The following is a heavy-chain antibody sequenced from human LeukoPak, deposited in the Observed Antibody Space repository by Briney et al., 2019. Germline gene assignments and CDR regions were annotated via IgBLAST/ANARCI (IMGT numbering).Heavy chain of an antibody. CDR3: ARDGAVAGTNYFDY. V-gene: IGHV4-59*01. Sequence: SETLSLTCTVSGGSISSYYWSWIRQPPGKGLEWIGYIYYSGSTNYNPSLKSRVTISVDTSKNQFSLKLSSVTAADTAVYYCARDGAVAGTNYFDYWGQGTLVTVSS. J-gene: IGHJ4*02. CDR2: IYYSGST. D-gene: IGHD6-19*01. CDR1: GGSISSYY.